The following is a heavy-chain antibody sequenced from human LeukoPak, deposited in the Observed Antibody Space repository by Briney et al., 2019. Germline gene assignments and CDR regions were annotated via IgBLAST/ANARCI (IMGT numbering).Heavy chain of an antibody. V-gene: IGHV6-1*01. J-gene: IGHJ4*02. D-gene: IGHD1-26*01. Sequence: SQTLSLTCAISGDSISSNSAAWTWIRQSPSRGLQWMGRTYYRSKWYNDYAVSVKSRITINPDTSKNQFSLQLNSVTPEDTAVYFCARELIHRGGSYPDYWGQGTLVTVSS. CDR2: TYYRSKWYN. CDR3: ARELIHRGGSYPDY. CDR1: GDSISSNSAA.